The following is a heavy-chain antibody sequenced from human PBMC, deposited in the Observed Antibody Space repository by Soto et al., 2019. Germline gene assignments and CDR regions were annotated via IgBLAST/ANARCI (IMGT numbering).Heavy chain of an antibody. CDR1: GGSISSYY. V-gene: IGHV4-59*08. D-gene: IGHD6-13*01. J-gene: IGHJ4*02. CDR2: IYYSGST. Sequence: PSETLSLTCTVSGGSISSYYWSWIRQPPGKGLEWIGYIYYSGSTNYNPSLKSRVTISVDTSKNQFSLKLSSVTAADTAVYYCAGGVGSSWYGYFDYWGQGTLVTVSS. CDR3: AGGVGSSWYGYFDY.